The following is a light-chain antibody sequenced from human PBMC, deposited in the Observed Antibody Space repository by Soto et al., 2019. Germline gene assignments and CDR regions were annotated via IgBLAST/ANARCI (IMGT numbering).Light chain of an antibody. V-gene: IGKV1D-12*01. CDR2: ATS. CDR3: QQARSFPVT. CDR1: QDVGRW. Sequence: ASLGDTVSITCRSSQDVGRWLSWYQQKPGKAPKILIFATSTLQSGVPSRFSGSGSGTDFTLTITSLQSEDFATYYCQQARSFPVTFGQGTRREIK. J-gene: IGKJ5*01.